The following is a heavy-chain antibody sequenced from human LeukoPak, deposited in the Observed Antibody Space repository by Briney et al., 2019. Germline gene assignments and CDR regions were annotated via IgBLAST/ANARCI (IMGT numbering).Heavy chain of an antibody. Sequence: GGSLRLSCVRSGFTFRRHWVNWVGQSPGKGLEWGADIKPDGIDKSYVDSARGRFTVSRDNAKNSAFPQMNSLTAEDTAIYYCATISAQTFDIWGQGTLVSVSS. CDR1: GFTFRRHW. V-gene: IGHV3-7*01. D-gene: IGHD5-24*01. CDR3: ATISAQTFDI. J-gene: IGHJ3*02. CDR2: IKPDGIDK.